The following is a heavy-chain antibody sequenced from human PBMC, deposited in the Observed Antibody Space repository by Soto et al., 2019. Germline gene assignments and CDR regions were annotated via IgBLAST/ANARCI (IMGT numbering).Heavy chain of an antibody. CDR2: INGDGRST. V-gene: IGHV3-74*01. CDR1: GFTFSSNW. D-gene: IGHD2-21*01. Sequence: GGSLRLSCAASGFTFSSNWMHWVRQAPGKGLVWVSGINGDGRSTGYADSVKGRFTISRDNAKNTRYLQMNSLRAEDTAVYYCGRGVAYGMDVWGQGTTVTVSS. CDR3: GRGVAYGMDV. J-gene: IGHJ6*02.